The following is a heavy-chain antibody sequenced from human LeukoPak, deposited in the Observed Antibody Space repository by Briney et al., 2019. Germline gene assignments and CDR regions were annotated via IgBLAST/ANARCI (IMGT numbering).Heavy chain of an antibody. V-gene: IGHV3-30*07. CDR2: ISYDGPNK. D-gene: IGHD2-21*02. CDR1: GFTFSSYA. J-gene: IGHJ4*02. CDR3: AESSVVTATSPPGF. Sequence: GGSLRLSCAASGFTFSSYAMHWVRQAPGKGLEWVAVISYDGPNKYYADSVKGRFTISRDNSKNTLYLQMNSLRAEDTAVYYCAESSVVTATSPPGFWGQGTLVTVSS.